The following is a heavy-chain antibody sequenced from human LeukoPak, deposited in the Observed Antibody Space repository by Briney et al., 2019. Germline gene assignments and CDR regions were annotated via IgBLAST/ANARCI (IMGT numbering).Heavy chain of an antibody. CDR1: GFTFSDYY. J-gene: IGHJ4*02. CDR3: ARDYSNWNFDY. D-gene: IGHD4-4*01. V-gene: IGHV3-11*01. CDR2: VSSTGSTT. Sequence: GGSLRLSCAASGFTFSDYYMTWIRQAPGKGLEWISYVSSTGSTTYHADSVKGRFTISRDNAKNSLYLQMNSLGAEDTAVYYCARDYSNWNFDYWGQGTLVTVSS.